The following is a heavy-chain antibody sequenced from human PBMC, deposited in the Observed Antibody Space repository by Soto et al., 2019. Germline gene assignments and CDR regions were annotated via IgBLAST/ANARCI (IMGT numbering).Heavy chain of an antibody. CDR3: ARHYSSGSRNWFDP. Sequence: SETLSLTCIVSGGSINSSIYFWVWFRQPPGKGLDWIGSIYYSGITYYNPSLRSRVTISVDTSKNQFSLKLSSVTAADTAVFYCARHYSSGSRNWFDPWGQGTLVTVSS. CDR2: IYYSGIT. D-gene: IGHD6-19*01. J-gene: IGHJ5*02. V-gene: IGHV4-39*01. CDR1: GGSINSSIYF.